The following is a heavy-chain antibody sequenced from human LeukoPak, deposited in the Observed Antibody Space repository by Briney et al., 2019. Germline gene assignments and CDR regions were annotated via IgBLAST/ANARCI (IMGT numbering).Heavy chain of an antibody. Sequence: GGSLRLSCAASGFTFSDYYMSWIRQAPGKGLEWVSDISSSGSTIYYADSVKGRFTITRDNSKSTLYLQMNSLRAEDTAVYYCASYGDYPRGFDPWGQGTLVTVSS. V-gene: IGHV3-11*04. J-gene: IGHJ5*02. CDR1: GFTFSDYY. CDR3: ASYGDYPRGFDP. CDR2: ISSSGSTI. D-gene: IGHD4-17*01.